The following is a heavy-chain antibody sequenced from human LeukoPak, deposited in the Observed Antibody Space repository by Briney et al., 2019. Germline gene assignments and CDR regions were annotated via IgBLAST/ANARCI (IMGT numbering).Heavy chain of an antibody. V-gene: IGHV3-33*01. Sequence: GKSLRLSCAASGFGFSSYDMHWVRQAPGKGLEWVAIIWLDGSATYYGDSVKGRFTISRDNSNNTLYLQMSSLRVEDTAVYYCARDLNREDFDYWGQGTLVTVSS. J-gene: IGHJ4*02. CDR1: GFGFSSYD. D-gene: IGHD1-14*01. CDR2: IWLDGSAT. CDR3: ARDLNREDFDY.